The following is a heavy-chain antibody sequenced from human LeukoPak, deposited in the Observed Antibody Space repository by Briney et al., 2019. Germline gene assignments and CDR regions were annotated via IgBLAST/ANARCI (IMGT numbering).Heavy chain of an antibody. J-gene: IGHJ3*02. D-gene: IGHD4-17*01. V-gene: IGHV1-69*04. CDR3: ASALTTGHAFDN. CDR1: GGTFSSYA. Sequence: SVKVSCKASGGTFSSYAISWVRQAPGQGLEWMGRIIPILGIANYAQKFQGRVTITADKSTSTAYMELSSLRSEDTAVYYCASALTTGHAFDNWGQGTMVTVSS. CDR2: IIPILGIA.